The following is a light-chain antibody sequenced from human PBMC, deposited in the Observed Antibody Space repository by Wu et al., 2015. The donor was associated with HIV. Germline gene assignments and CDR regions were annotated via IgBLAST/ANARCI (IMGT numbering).Light chain of an antibody. Sequence: DIQLTQSPSFLSASVGDRVTITCRASQGISSYLAWYQQKPGKAPKLLIYAASTLQSGVPSRLSGSGSGTEFTLTINSLQPEDFATYYCQQLNTYLSLAFGGGTKVEIK. CDR3: QQLNTYLSLA. CDR2: AAS. V-gene: IGKV1-9*01. CDR1: QGISSY. J-gene: IGKJ4*01.